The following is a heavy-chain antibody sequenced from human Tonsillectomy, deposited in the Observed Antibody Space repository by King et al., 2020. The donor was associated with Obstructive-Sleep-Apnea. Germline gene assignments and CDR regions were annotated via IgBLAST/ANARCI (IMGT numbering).Heavy chain of an antibody. CDR3: ARAGWSNWFDP. J-gene: IGHJ5*02. Sequence: QLQESGPGLVKPSETLPLTCTVSGGSISSSSYSWGWFRQPPGKGLAWIGTFYYSGSTYYNPSLKSRVTISVDTSKSQFSLKLSSVTAADTAVYYCARAGWSNWFDPWGQGTLVTVSS. CDR1: GGSISSSSYS. V-gene: IGHV4-39*07. CDR2: FYYSGST.